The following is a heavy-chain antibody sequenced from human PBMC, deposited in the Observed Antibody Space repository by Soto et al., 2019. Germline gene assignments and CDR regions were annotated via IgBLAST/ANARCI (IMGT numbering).Heavy chain of an antibody. CDR1: GYTFTSYY. CDR3: ARGRIIVAGGFDP. V-gene: IGHV1-69*13. Sequence: SVKVSCKASGYTFTSYYMHWVRQAPGQGLEWMGGIIPIFGTANYAQKFQGRVTITADESTSTAYMELSSLRSEDTAVYYCARGRIIVAGGFDPWGQGTLVTAPQ. D-gene: IGHD6-19*01. CDR2: IIPIFGTA. J-gene: IGHJ5*02.